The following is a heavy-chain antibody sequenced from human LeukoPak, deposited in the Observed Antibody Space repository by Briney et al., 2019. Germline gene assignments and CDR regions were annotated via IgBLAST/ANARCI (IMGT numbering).Heavy chain of an antibody. V-gene: IGHV3-48*03. Sequence: GGSLRLSCAASGFTFSSYEMNWVRQAPGKGLEWVSYISSSGSTIYYADSVKGRFTISRDNAKNSLYLQMHSLRAEDTDVYYCARRLRRNYFDYWGQGTLVTVSS. J-gene: IGHJ4*02. CDR3: ARRLRRNYFDY. D-gene: IGHD4-17*01. CDR1: GFTFSSYE. CDR2: ISSSGSTI.